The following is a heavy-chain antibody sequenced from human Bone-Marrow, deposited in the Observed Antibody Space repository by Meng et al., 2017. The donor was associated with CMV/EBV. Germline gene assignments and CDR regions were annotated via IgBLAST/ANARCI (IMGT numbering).Heavy chain of an antibody. Sequence: SCNWRCLRQHPGKGLQWTGYIYYRWRTNYNPSLKSRVTTSVDTSNNQFSLKLSSVTVAATAVYYCARGRNYYDSSGYYSASGGDFDYWGQGTLVTVSS. V-gene: IGHV4-59*01. CDR2: IYYRWRT. D-gene: IGHD3-22*01. CDR3: ARGRNYYDSSGYYSASGGDFDY. J-gene: IGHJ4*02. CDR1: SCN.